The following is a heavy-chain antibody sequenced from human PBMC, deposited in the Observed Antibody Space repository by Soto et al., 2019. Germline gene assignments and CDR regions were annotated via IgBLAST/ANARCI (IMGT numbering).Heavy chain of an antibody. V-gene: IGHV1-69*12. Sequence: QVQLVQSGAEVKKPGSSVKVSCKASGGTFSSYAISWVRQAPGQGHEWMGGIIPIFGTANYAQTFQGRVTITAGESTSTAYMELSSLRSEDTAVYYCARAAGTTGFERYGMDVWGQGTTVTVSS. J-gene: IGHJ6*02. CDR3: ARAAGTTGFERYGMDV. CDR2: IIPIFGTA. D-gene: IGHD1-1*01. CDR1: GGTFSSYA.